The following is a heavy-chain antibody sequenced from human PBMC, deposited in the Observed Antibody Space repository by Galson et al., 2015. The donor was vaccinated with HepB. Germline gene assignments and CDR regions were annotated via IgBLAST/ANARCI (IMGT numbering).Heavy chain of an antibody. J-gene: IGHJ4*02. CDR1: GYSFTSYW. CDR2: IYPGDSDT. D-gene: IGHD3-3*01. V-gene: IGHV5-51*01. CDR3: ATNLRHVEWLSHFDY. Sequence: QSGAEVKKPGESLKISCKGSGYSFTSYWIGWVRQMPGKGLEWMGIIYPGDSDTRYSPSFQGQVTISADKSISTAYLQWSSLKASDTAMYYCATNLRHVEWLSHFDYWGQGTLVTVSS.